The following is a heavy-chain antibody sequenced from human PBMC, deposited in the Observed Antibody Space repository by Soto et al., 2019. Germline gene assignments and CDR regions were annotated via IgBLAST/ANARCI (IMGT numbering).Heavy chain of an antibody. J-gene: IGHJ4*02. D-gene: IGHD3-10*01. Sequence: GGSLRLSCAASGFSFSSYSMNWVRQAPGKGLEWVSSISSSSGYIYYADSLQGRLTISRDNAKNSLFLQMNSLRAEDTAVYYCARIRNSYGSQSYLTDYWGQGTLVTVSS. CDR1: GFSFSSYS. CDR2: ISSSSGYI. CDR3: ARIRNSYGSQSYLTDY. V-gene: IGHV3-21*01.